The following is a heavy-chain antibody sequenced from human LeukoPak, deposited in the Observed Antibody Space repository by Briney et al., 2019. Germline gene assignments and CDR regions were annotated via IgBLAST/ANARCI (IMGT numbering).Heavy chain of an antibody. D-gene: IGHD3-3*01. Sequence: GASVKVSCKASGYTFTSYAMNWVRQAPGQGLEWMGWINTNTGNPTYAQGFTGRFVFSLDTSVSTAYLQISSLKAEDTAVYYCARVLPYYDFWSGPPVGWFDSWGQGTLVTVSS. V-gene: IGHV7-4-1*02. CDR1: GYTFTSYA. CDR3: ARVLPYYDFWSGPPVGWFDS. J-gene: IGHJ5*01. CDR2: INTNTGNP.